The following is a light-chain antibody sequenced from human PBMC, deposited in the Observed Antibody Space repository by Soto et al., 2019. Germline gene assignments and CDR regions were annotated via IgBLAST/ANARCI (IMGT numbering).Light chain of an antibody. CDR2: LNSDGSH. J-gene: IGLJ2*01. Sequence: QAVVTQSPSASASLGASVKLTCTLSSGHSSYAFAWHQQQPEKGPRYLMKLNSDGSHSKGDGIPDRFSGSSSGAERYLTISSLQSEDEADYYCQTWGTGIVVFGGGTKLTVL. CDR3: QTWGTGIVV. V-gene: IGLV4-69*01. CDR1: SGHSSYA.